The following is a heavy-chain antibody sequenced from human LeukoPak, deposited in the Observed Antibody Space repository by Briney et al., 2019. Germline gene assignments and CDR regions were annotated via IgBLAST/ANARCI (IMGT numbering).Heavy chain of an antibody. CDR2: INPDSGGT. J-gene: IGHJ4*02. Sequence: ASVNVSCTASRYTLTGYYMESVRQAPGQGLEWMGWINPDSGGTNYAQNFQGRVTMTRDTSISTVYMELSSLRSGDTAVYYCAGAGYLGNDYYYVDCGGQGTLVTVSS. V-gene: IGHV1-2*02. CDR1: RYTLTGYY. D-gene: IGHD1-1*01. CDR3: AGAGYLGNDYYYVDC.